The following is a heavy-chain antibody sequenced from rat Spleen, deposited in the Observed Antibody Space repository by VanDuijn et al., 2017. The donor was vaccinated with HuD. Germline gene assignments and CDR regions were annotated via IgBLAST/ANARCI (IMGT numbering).Heavy chain of an antibody. CDR2: ISYSGSP. CDR3: ATLGLGYYFDY. V-gene: IGHV3-1*01. Sequence: EVRLQESGPGLVKPSQSLSLTCSVTDYSITSSYGWSWIRRFPGNKMEWMGYISYSGSPSYNPSLKSRVSITRDTSKNQFFLQLNSVTTEDTATYYCATLGLGYYFDYWGQGVMVTVSS. CDR1: DYSITSSY. D-gene: IGHD4-6*01. J-gene: IGHJ2*01.